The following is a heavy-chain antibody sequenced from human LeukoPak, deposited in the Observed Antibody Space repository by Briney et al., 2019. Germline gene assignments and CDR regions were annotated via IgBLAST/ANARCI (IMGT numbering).Heavy chain of an antibody. V-gene: IGHV5-51*01. J-gene: IGHJ4*02. Sequence: GESLKISCKGSGYSFTSYWIGWVRQMPGKGLEWMGIIYPGDSDTRYSPSFQGQVTISADKSISTAYLQWSSLKASDTAMYYCARHTIGFWSGKYYFDYWGQGTLVTVSS. CDR2: IYPGDSDT. D-gene: IGHD3-3*01. CDR3: ARHTIGFWSGKYYFDY. CDR1: GYSFTSYW.